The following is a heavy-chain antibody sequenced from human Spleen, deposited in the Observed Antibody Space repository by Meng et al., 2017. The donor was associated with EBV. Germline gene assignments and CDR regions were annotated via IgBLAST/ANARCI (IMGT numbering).Heavy chain of an antibody. J-gene: IGHJ4*02. Sequence: QVQLLQSGAEVKKPGASVKVSCKASGYSLNRYYFYWVRQAPGQGLDWMGIINPSDGSTSYAQKFQGRVTMTRDTSTSTVYMELTSLGPEDTAVYYCGAGYPAEDWGQGTLVTVSS. D-gene: IGHD5-18*01. V-gene: IGHV1-46*02. CDR1: GYSLNRYY. CDR2: INPSDGST. CDR3: GAGYPAED.